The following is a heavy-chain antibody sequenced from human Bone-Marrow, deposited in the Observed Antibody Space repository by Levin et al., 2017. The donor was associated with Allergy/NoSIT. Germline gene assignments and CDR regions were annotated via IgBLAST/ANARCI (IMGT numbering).Heavy chain of an antibody. CDR2: LIPVFGTP. V-gene: IGHV1-69*13. Sequence: SVKVSCKASGGTFGSYAINWVRQAPGQGLEWIGGLIPVFGTPNYSQKMQGRVTITADESATTSSMELTSLRSEDTAVYYCARGHTTVTLPFYYYMDVWGKGTTVTVSS. J-gene: IGHJ6*03. D-gene: IGHD4-17*01. CDR3: ARGHTTVTLPFYYYMDV. CDR1: GGTFGSYA.